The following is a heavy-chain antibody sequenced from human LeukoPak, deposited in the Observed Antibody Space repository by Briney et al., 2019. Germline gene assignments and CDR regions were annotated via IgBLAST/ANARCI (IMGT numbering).Heavy chain of an antibody. Sequence: PSETLSLTCTVSGGSISSYYWSWIRQAPGKGLEWIGNIYYSGTTNHSPSLKSRVTISVDTSKNQFSLKLRYVTAADTAVYYWARQGTLASITYPLDYWGQGILVTVSS. V-gene: IGHV4-59*08. D-gene: IGHD3-16*01. CDR2: IYYSGTT. CDR1: GGSISSYY. J-gene: IGHJ4*02. CDR3: ARQGTLASITYPLDY.